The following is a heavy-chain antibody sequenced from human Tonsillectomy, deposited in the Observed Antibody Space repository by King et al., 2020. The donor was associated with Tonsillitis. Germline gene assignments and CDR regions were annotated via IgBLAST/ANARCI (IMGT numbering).Heavy chain of an antibody. J-gene: IGHJ4*02. CDR2: INPSGGST. CDR1: GYTFTSYY. CDR3: ASGVATTRRRGKIGSRHFDY. V-gene: IGHV1-46*01. D-gene: IGHD5-12*01. Sequence: QLVQSGAEVKKPGASVKVSCKASGYTFTSYYMHWVRQAPGQGLEWMGIINPSGGSTSYAQKFQGRVTMTRDTSTSTVYMELSSLRSEDTAVYYCASGVATTRRRGKIGSRHFDYWGQGTLVTVSS.